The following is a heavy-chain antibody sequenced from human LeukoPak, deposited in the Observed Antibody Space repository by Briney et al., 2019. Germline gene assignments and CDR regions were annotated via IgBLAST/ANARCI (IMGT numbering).Heavy chain of an antibody. J-gene: IGHJ4*02. Sequence: GGSLRLSCVASGFPFSSYWMTWVRQAPGKGLEWVANIKQDGSKKSYVDSVKGRFTISRDSAKDSLYLQMNSLRAEDTAIYYCTRVGYIDEGIDYWGQGTLVTVSS. CDR2: IKQDGSKK. D-gene: IGHD5-24*01. V-gene: IGHV3-7*04. CDR1: GFPFSSYW. CDR3: TRVGYIDEGIDY.